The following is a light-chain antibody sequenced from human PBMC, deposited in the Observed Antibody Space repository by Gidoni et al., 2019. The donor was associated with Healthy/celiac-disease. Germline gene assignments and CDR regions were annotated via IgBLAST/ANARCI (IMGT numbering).Light chain of an antibody. Sequence: ELVLTQSPGTLSLSPGERATLSCRASQSVSSSYLAWYQQKPGQAPRLLIYGASSRATGIPDRCSGSGSGTDFTITISRREPEDVAVYYCQQYGSSPPHTFGGGTKVEIK. CDR1: QSVSSSY. CDR3: QQYGSSPPHT. CDR2: GAS. J-gene: IGKJ4*01. V-gene: IGKV3-20*01.